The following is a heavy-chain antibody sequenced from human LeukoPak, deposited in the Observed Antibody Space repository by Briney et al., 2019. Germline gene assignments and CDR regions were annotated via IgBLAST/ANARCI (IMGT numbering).Heavy chain of an antibody. CDR1: GYTFTGYY. J-gene: IGHJ4*02. Sequence: VASVKVSCKASGYTFTGYYMHWVRQAPGQGLEWMGWINPNSGGTNYAQKFQGRVTMTRDTSISTAYMELSRLRSDDTAVYYCASVLRYFDSPNPLDYWGQGTLVTVSS. D-gene: IGHD3-9*01. CDR2: INPNSGGT. CDR3: ASVLRYFDSPNPLDY. V-gene: IGHV1-2*02.